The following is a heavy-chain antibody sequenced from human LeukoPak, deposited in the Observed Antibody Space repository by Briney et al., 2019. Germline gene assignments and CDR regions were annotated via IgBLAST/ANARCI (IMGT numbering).Heavy chain of an antibody. J-gene: IGHJ4*02. Sequence: SETLSLICTVSGGSISRSSYYWGWIRQPPGKGLEWIATIYYSGSTYYNPSLKSRVTISADTSKNQFSLKLSSVTAADTAVYYCARLTSGHFDYWGQGTLVTVSS. V-gene: IGHV4-39*01. CDR2: IYYSGST. D-gene: IGHD3-10*01. CDR3: ARLTSGHFDY. CDR1: GGSISRSSYY.